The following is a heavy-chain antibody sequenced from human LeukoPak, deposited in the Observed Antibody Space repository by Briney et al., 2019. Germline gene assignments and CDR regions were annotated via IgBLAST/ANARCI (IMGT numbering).Heavy chain of an antibody. CDR1: GGTFSSYA. J-gene: IGHJ4*02. CDR3: ASGAADSEIFDY. Sequence: EASVKVSCKASGGTFSSYAISWVRQAPGQGLEWMGGIIPIFGTANYAQKFQGRVTITADKSTSTAYMELSSLRSEDTAVYYCASGAADSEIFDYWGQGTLVTVSS. V-gene: IGHV1-69*06. CDR2: IIPIFGTA. D-gene: IGHD6-13*01.